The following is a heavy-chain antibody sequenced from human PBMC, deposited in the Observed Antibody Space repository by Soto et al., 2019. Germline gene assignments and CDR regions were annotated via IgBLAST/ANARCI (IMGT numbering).Heavy chain of an antibody. CDR1: GFSFSSGSDA. CDR3: ARSLGPGSHYFGY. CDR2: LSDST. J-gene: IGHJ4*02. D-gene: IGHD3-10*01. V-gene: IGHV3-23*01. Sequence: EVQLLASGGGFIQPGRSVTLSCAASGFSFSSGSDAMSWVRQAPGKGLEWVSTLSDSTYYADSVQGRFTISGDNSKNTLYLQMNTLRAEDTVVYYCARSLGPGSHYFGYWGQGTLVTVSS.